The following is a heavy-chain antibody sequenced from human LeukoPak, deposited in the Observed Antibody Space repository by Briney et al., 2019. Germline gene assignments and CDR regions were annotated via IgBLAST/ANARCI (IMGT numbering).Heavy chain of an antibody. CDR3: ASLVVITLGAEYFQH. J-gene: IGHJ1*01. CDR2: IYYSGST. V-gene: IGHV4-30-4*08. CDR1: GGSISSGDYY. D-gene: IGHD3-22*01. Sequence: PSETLSLTCTVSGGSISSGDYYWSWIRQPPGKGLEWIGYIYYSGSTYYNPSLKSRVTISVDTSKNQFSLKLSSVTAADTAVYYCASLVVITLGAEYFQHWGRAPWSPSPQ.